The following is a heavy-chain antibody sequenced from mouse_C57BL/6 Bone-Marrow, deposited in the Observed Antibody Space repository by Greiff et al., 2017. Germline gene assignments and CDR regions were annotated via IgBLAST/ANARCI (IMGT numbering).Heavy chain of an antibody. CDR2: ISGGGGNT. D-gene: IGHD2-13*01. CDR3: ARPIYDGDYLAWFAY. CDR1: GFTFSSYT. V-gene: IGHV5-9*04. Sequence: EVHLVESGGGLVKPGGSLKLSCAASGFTFSSYTMSWVRQTPGKRLEWVATISGGGGNTYYPASVKGRFTISRDNAKNTLYLQMSSLRSEDTAVYYFARPIYDGDYLAWFAYWGQGTLVTVSA. J-gene: IGHJ3*01.